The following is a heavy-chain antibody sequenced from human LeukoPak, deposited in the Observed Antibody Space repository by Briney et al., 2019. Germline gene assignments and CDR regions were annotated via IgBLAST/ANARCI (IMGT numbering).Heavy chain of an antibody. CDR1: GFTFSTYG. J-gene: IGHJ4*02. CDR3: ARDSITGDNSLDY. CDR2: ILGGGSKA. D-gene: IGHD7-27*01. Sequence: GGSLRLSCAASGFTFSTYGMQWVRQAPGKGLEWVPVILGGGSKAHYADSVRGRFTVSRDNSKNTLYLQMNSLRAEDTAVYYCARDSITGDNSLDYWGRGTLVTVSS. V-gene: IGHV3-30*03.